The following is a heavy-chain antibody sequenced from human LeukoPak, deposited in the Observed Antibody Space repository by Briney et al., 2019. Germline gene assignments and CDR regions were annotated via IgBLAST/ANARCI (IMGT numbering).Heavy chain of an antibody. V-gene: IGHV3-30*18. CDR3: AKGYGGNPLTVFDY. CDR1: GFTFSSYG. J-gene: IGHJ4*02. Sequence: GGSLRLSCAASGFTFSSYGMHWVRQAPGKGLEWVAVISYDGSNKYYADSVKGRFTISRDNSKNTLYLQMNSLRAEDTAVYYCAKGYGGNPLTVFDYWAREPWSPSPQ. CDR2: ISYDGSNK. D-gene: IGHD4-23*01.